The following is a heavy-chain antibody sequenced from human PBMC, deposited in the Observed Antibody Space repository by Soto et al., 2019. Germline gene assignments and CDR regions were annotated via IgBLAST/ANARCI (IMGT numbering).Heavy chain of an antibody. Sequence: SETLSLTCTVSGGSFKSGSYSWSWIRQPPGKGLEWIGYVYHTGRTSYNPSLKSRVSISMDTSKNQFSLNLDSVTAADTAVYFCGRLKGGNTVDSWGPGTLVTVSS. CDR3: GRLKGGNTVDS. V-gene: IGHV4-61*01. D-gene: IGHD2-15*01. CDR1: GGSFKSGSYS. J-gene: IGHJ4*02. CDR2: VYHTGRT.